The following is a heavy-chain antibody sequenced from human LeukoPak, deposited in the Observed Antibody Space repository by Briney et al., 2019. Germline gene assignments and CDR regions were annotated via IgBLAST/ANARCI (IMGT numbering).Heavy chain of an antibody. J-gene: IGHJ6*02. CDR3: ARGPRYGSSDYPNYGMDV. CDR2: IGTGGDT. D-gene: IGHD3-22*01. CDR1: GFTFSRYD. Sequence: GGSLRLSCAASGFTFSRYDMHWVRQPIGKGLEWVSAIGTGGDTYYLDSVKGRFTISRENAKSSLYLQMNSLRAGDTAVYYCARGPRYGSSDYPNYGMDVWGQGTTVTVSS. V-gene: IGHV3-13*01.